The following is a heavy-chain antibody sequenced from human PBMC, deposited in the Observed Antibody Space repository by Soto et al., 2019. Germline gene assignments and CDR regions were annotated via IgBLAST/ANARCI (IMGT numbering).Heavy chain of an antibody. CDR1: GGSISSGGYY. CDR2: AYQSGST. J-gene: IGHJ4*02. CDR3: VRSEATALDY. V-gene: IGHV4-31*03. Sequence: SETLSLTCTVSGGSISSGGYYWSWIRQHPGKGLEWIGYAYQSGSTYYKPSLKSRVTISVDTSQKHFSLKLASVTAADTAVYYCVRSEATALDYWGQGTLVTVSS.